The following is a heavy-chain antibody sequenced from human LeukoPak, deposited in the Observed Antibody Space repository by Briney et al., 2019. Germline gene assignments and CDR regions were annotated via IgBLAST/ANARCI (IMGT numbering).Heavy chain of an antibody. CDR3: AKDHGRDYYGSGRYDY. D-gene: IGHD3-10*01. Sequence: GGSLRLSCAASGFTFSSYAMSWVRQAPGKRLGWVSAISGSGGSTYYAGSVKGRFTISRDNSKNTLYLQMNSLRAEDTAVYYCAKDHGRDYYGSGRYDYWGQGTLVTVSS. V-gene: IGHV3-23*01. J-gene: IGHJ4*02. CDR2: ISGSGGST. CDR1: GFTFSSYA.